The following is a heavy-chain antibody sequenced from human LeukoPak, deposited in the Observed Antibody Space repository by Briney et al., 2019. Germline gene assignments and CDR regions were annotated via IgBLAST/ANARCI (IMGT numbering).Heavy chain of an antibody. CDR3: ARDNNGYYGSGSYYYYYYYMDV. J-gene: IGHJ6*03. D-gene: IGHD3-10*01. Sequence: GGSLRLSCAASGFTFSSYSMNWVHQAPGKGLEWVSFISSSSTTIYYADSVKGRFTISRDNAKNSLYLQMNSLRAEDTAVYYCARDNNGYYGSGSYYYYYYYMDVWGKGTTVTISS. V-gene: IGHV3-48*04. CDR1: GFTFSSYS. CDR2: ISSSSTTI.